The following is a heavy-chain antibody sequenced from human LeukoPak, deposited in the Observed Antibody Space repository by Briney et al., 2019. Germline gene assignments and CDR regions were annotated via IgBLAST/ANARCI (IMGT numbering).Heavy chain of an antibody. D-gene: IGHD3-3*01. V-gene: IGHV1-8*01. CDR2: MNPNSGNT. CDR1: GYTFTSYD. Sequence: GASVKVSCKASGYTFTSYDINWVRQATGQGLEWMGWMNPNSGNTGYAQKFQGSVTMTRNTSISTAYMELSSLRSEDTAVYYCARAKSYDFWSGNWFDPWGQGTLVTVSS. J-gene: IGHJ5*02. CDR3: ARAKSYDFWSGNWFDP.